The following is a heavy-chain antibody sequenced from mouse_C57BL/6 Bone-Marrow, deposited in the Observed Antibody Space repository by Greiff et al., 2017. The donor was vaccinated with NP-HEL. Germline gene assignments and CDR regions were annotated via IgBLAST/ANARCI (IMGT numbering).Heavy chain of an antibody. D-gene: IGHD1-1*01. CDR2: IDPSDSYT. CDR3: ARGGITTVVATGFYY. J-gene: IGHJ2*01. CDR1: GYTFTSYW. V-gene: IGHV1-69*01. Sequence: QVQLQQPGAELVMPGASVKLSCKASGYTFTSYWMHWVKQRPGQGLEWIGEIDPSDSYTNYNQKFKGKSTLTVDKSSSTAYMQLSSLTSEDSAVYYCARGGITTVVATGFYYWGQGTTLTVSS.